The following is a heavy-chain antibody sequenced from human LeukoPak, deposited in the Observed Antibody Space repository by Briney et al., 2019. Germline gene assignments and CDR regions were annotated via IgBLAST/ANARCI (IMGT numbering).Heavy chain of an antibody. D-gene: IGHD2-21*01. J-gene: IGHJ5*02. CDR3: ARADRLHGGPYLIGP. Sequence: ASVKVSCKTSGYSFTDYYMHWVRRAPGQGLEWMGWINPNSGGTSSAQKFQGRVTMTRDTSISTVYMEVSWLTSDDTAIYYCARADRLHGGPYLIGPWGQGTLVTVSS. CDR1: GYSFTDYY. CDR2: INPNSGGT. V-gene: IGHV1-2*02.